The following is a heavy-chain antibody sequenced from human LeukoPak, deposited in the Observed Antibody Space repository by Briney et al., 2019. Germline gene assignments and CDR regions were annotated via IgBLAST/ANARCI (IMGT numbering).Heavy chain of an antibody. CDR2: ISSSSSYI. J-gene: IGHJ6*04. D-gene: IGHD1-26*01. V-gene: IGHV3-21*01. CDR1: GFTFSTYS. CDR3: ARESGRSRFMDV. Sequence: GGSLRLSWAASGFTFSTYSMNWVRQAPGKGLEWVSSISSSSSYISYADSVKGRFTISRDNAKNSLYLQMNSLRAEDTAVYYCARESGRSRFMDVWGKGTTVTVSS.